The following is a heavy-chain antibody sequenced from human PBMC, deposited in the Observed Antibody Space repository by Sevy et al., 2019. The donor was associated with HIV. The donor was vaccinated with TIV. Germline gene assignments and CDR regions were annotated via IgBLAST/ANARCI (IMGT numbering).Heavy chain of an antibody. CDR1: GFTFSSYW. J-gene: IGHJ5*02. D-gene: IGHD6-13*01. V-gene: IGHV3-7*01. Sequence: GGSLRLSCAASGFTFSSYWMSWVRQAPGKGLEWVANIKQDGSEKYYVDSVKGRFTISRDNAKNSLYMQMNSLRAEDTDVYYCARDYSGYSRPQMGWFDPWGQGTLVTVSS. CDR3: ARDYSGYSRPQMGWFDP. CDR2: IKQDGSEK.